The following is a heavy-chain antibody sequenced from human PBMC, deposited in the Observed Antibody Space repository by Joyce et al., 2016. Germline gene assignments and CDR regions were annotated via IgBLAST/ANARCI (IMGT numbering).Heavy chain of an antibody. D-gene: IGHD1-14*01. Sequence: QVLLVQSGATVKRPGSSLKVSCKSSGGAFSNFTVNWVRQAPGQRLEWMGVIIPFFGAAKYAEHFKGRVTLTADLSTRTAFMELSSLTSADTAVYYCARGGTSSDHFFFYTLDIWGPGTTVIVSS. CDR3: ARGGTSSDHFFFYTLDI. V-gene: IGHV1-69*12. CDR1: GGAFSNFT. J-gene: IGHJ6*02. CDR2: IIPFFGAA.